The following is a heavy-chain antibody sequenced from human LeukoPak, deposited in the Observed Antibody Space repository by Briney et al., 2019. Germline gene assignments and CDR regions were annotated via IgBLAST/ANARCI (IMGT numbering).Heavy chain of an antibody. J-gene: IGHJ5*02. Sequence: GGSLRLSCAASGFTFSHAWMTWVRQAPGKGLEWVAVIWYDGSNKYYADSVKGRFTISRDNSKNTLYLQMNSLRAEDTAVYYCARDPDLEAWGQGALVTVSS. CDR1: GFTFSHAW. D-gene: IGHD1-14*01. CDR2: IWYDGSNK. CDR3: ARDPDLEA. V-gene: IGHV3-33*08.